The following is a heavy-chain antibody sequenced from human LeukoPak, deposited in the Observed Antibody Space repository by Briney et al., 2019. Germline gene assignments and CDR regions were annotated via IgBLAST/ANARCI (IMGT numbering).Heavy chain of an antibody. D-gene: IGHD3-22*01. CDR2: IYHRGST. CDR3: ARVGSGYTFDY. CDR1: GGSISSYY. V-gene: IGHV4-59*01. Sequence: TETLSLTCTVSGGSISSYYWSWIRQPPGKGLEWIGYIYHRGSTNYNPSLKSRVTISVDTSKNQFSLKLSSVTAADTAVYYCARVGSGYTFDYWGQGTLVTASS. J-gene: IGHJ4*02.